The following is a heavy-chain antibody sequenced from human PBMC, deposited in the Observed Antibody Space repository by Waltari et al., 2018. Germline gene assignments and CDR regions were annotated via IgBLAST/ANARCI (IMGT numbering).Heavy chain of an antibody. CDR1: GFLFSTYA. CDR2: IRYDGSNE. D-gene: IGHD6-13*01. V-gene: IGHV3-30*02. CDR3: AKGKIGQQLVRDFDY. Sequence: VQLLESGGGVVQPGGSLRSSCPRSGFLFSTYALHWVRQAPGKGLEWSSLIRYDGSNEYYADSVKGRFTISRDNSKNTLYLQMNSLRAEDTAVYYCAKGKIGQQLVRDFDYWGQGTLVTVSS. J-gene: IGHJ4*02.